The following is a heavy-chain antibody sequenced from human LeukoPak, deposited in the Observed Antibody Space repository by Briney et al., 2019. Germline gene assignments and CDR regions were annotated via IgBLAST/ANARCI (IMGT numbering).Heavy chain of an antibody. CDR1: GFTFSSYA. CDR2: ISGSGGST. V-gene: IGHV3-23*01. D-gene: IGHD3-16*02. CDR3: AKGPPRLNDYVWGSYLGY. Sequence: GGSLRLSCAASGFTFSSYAMSWVRQAPGKGLEWVSAISGSGGSTYYADSVQGRFTISRDNSKNTLYLQMNSLRAEDTAVYYCAKGPPRLNDYVWGSYLGYWGQGTLVTVSS. J-gene: IGHJ4*02.